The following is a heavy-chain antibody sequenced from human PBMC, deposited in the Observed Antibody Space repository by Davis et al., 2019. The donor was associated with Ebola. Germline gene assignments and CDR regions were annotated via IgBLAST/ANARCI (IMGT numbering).Heavy chain of an antibody. V-gene: IGHV3-9*01. CDR3: ARGVGVVVILDAFDI. J-gene: IGHJ3*02. D-gene: IGHD3-22*01. CDR2: ISWNSGSI. Sequence: SLKISCAASGFTFDDYAMHWVRQAPGKGLEWVSGISWNSGSIGYADSVKGRFTISRDNAKNSLYLQMNSLRAEDTAVYYCARGVGVVVILDAFDIWGQGTMVTVSS. CDR1: GFTFDDYA.